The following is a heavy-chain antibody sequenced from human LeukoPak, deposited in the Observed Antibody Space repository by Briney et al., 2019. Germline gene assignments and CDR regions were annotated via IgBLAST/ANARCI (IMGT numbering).Heavy chain of an antibody. D-gene: IGHD2-8*02. V-gene: IGHV3-21*01. CDR1: GFTFSSYS. J-gene: IGHJ5*02. CDR2: ISSSSSYI. Sequence: GGSLRLSCAASGFTFSSYSMNWVRQAPGKGLEWVSSISSSSSYIYYADSVKGRFTISRDNAKNSLYLQMNSLRAEDTAVYYCARDYDTHLVGFDPWGQGTLVTDSS. CDR3: ARDYDTHLVGFDP.